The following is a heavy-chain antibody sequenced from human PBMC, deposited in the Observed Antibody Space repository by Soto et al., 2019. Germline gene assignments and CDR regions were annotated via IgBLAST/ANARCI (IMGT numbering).Heavy chain of an antibody. CDR2: ISSSSRTI. Sequence: EVQLVESGGGLVQPGGSLRLSCAASGFTFSSYSMNWVRQAPGMGLEWVSCISSSSRTIYYADSVKGRFTISRDNAKNSLYLQMNSLRDEDTAVYYCAREIPSRGAGWFDPRGQGTLVTVSS. V-gene: IGHV3-48*02. CDR1: GFTFSSYS. CDR3: AREIPSRGAGWFDP. D-gene: IGHD3-10*01. J-gene: IGHJ5*02.